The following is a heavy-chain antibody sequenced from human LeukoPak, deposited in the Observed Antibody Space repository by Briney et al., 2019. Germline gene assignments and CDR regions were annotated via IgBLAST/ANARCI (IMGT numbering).Heavy chain of an antibody. Sequence: PGGSLRLSCAASGFTFSSYSMNWVRQAPGKGLEWVSSISSSSSYIYYADPVKGRFTISRDNAKNSLYLQMNSLRAEDTAVYYCARVGYSYVAFDIWGQGTMVTVSS. CDR2: ISSSSSYI. D-gene: IGHD5-18*01. CDR3: ARVGYSYVAFDI. CDR1: GFTFSSYS. J-gene: IGHJ3*02. V-gene: IGHV3-21*01.